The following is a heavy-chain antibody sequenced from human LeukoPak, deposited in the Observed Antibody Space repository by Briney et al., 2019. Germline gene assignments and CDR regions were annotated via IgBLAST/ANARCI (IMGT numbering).Heavy chain of an antibody. V-gene: IGHV3-7*01. D-gene: IGHD2-21*01. CDR2: IRRDGSAT. J-gene: IGHJ5*02. CDR1: GFTFSNSW. CDR3: ARLVDGNWFDP. Sequence: GGSLRLSCAASGFTFSNSWMSWVRQAPGKGLEWVANIRRDGSATYYEDSVQGRFTISRENAKNSLYLQMNSLRAEDTAVYYCARLVDGNWFDPWGQGTLVTVSS.